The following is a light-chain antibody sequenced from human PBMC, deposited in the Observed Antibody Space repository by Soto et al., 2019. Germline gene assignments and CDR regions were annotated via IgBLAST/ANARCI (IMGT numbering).Light chain of an antibody. V-gene: IGKV3-15*01. Sequence: MTQSPSTLSASVGDRVTITCRASQSVSSNLAWYQQKPGQAPRVLIYAASTRATGIPDRFSGSGSGTEFTLTISSLHSEDFGVYYCQQYDNWWTFGQGTKVDIK. CDR1: QSVSSN. J-gene: IGKJ1*01. CDR2: AAS. CDR3: QQYDNWWT.